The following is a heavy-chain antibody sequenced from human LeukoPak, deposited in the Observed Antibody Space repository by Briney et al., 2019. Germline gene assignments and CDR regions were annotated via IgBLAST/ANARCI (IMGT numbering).Heavy chain of an antibody. CDR2: INPSGDNT. D-gene: IGHD1-26*01. CDR1: GYTFTGYY. Sequence: ASVKVSCKASGYTFTGYYMHWVRQAPGQGLEWMGIINPSGDNTWYAQKFQGRVTMTRDMATSTDYMEVSSLKSEDTAVYYCARDNSQGDSAWWFDPWGQGTLVTVSS. CDR3: ARDNSQGDSAWWFDP. V-gene: IGHV1-46*01. J-gene: IGHJ5*02.